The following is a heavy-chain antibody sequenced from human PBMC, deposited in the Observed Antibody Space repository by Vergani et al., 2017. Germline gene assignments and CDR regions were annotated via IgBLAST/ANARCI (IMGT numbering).Heavy chain of an antibody. V-gene: IGHV1-69*06. CDR3: ARGGQQPDLDY. D-gene: IGHD6-13*01. CDR1: GGTFSSYA. Sequence: QVQLVQSGAEVKTPGSSVKVSCKASGGTFSSYAISWVRQAPGQGLEWMGGIIPIFGTANYAQKFQGRVTMTTDTSTSTAYMELRSLRSDDTAVYYCARGGQQPDLDYWGQGTLVTVSS. J-gene: IGHJ4*02. CDR2: IIPIFGTA.